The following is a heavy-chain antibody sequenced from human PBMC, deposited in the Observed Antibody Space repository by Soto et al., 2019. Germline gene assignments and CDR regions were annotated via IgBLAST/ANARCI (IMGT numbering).Heavy chain of an antibody. CDR2: INSNGDST. D-gene: IGHD5-12*01. Sequence: EVQLVESGGDLVQPGGSLRLSCAASGFTFSNYAMHWVRQAPGKGLEYVSAINSNGDSTYYTNSVKGRFTISRDNSKNTLYLQMGSLRAEDMAVYYCARGGFDEVGTDWGQGTLVTVSS. CDR1: GFTFSNYA. CDR3: ARGGFDEVGTD. V-gene: IGHV3-64*01. J-gene: IGHJ4*02.